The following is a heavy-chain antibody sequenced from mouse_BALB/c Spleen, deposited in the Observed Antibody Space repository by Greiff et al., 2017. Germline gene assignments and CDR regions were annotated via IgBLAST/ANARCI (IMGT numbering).Heavy chain of an antibody. CDR1: GFSLTSYG. CDR2: IWRGGST. D-gene: IGHD2-4*01. V-gene: IGHV2-5-1*01. Sequence: QVQLQQSGPSLVQPSQSLSITCTVSGFSLTSYGVHWVRQSPGKGLEWLGVIWRGGSTDYNAAFMSRLSITKDNSKSQVFFKMNSLQADDTAIYYCAKNYDYDVGAMDYWGQGTSVTGSS. J-gene: IGHJ4*01. CDR3: AKNYDYDVGAMDY.